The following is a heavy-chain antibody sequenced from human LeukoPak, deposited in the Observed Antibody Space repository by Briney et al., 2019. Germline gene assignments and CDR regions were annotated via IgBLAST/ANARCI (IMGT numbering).Heavy chain of an antibody. CDR3: AREDTAMVSFDY. V-gene: IGHV3-48*04. J-gene: IGHJ4*02. D-gene: IGHD5-18*01. CDR1: GFTFNSYS. CDR2: ISSSGSTI. Sequence: GGSLRLSCAASGFTFNSYSMNWFRQAPGKGLEWVSYISSSGSTIYYADSVKGRFTISRDNAKNSLYLQMNSLRAEDTAVYYCAREDTAMVSFDYWGQGTLVTVSS.